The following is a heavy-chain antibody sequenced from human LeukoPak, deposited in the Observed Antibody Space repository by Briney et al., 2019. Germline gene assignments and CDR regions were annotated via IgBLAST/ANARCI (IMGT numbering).Heavy chain of an antibody. J-gene: IGHJ4*02. D-gene: IGHD6-19*01. V-gene: IGHV3-49*03. CDR1: GFTFGDYA. Sequence: GGSLRLSCTASGFTFGDYAMSWFRQAPGKGLEWVGFIRSKAYGVTTEYAASVKGRFTISRDDSKSIAYLQMNSRKTEDTAVYYCTRDLERRGIAVAGLDYWGQGTLVTVSS. CDR2: IRSKAYGVTT. CDR3: TRDLERRGIAVAGLDY.